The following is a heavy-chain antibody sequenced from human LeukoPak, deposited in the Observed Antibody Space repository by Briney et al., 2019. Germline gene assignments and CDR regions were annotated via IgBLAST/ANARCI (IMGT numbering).Heavy chain of an antibody. J-gene: IGHJ4*02. CDR1: GYTFTSYA. CDR2: INPSGGST. Sequence: AASVKVSCKASGYTFTSYAMHWVRQAPGQGLEWMGIINPSGGSTSYAQKFQGRVTMTRDTSTSTVYMERSSLRSEDTAVYYCARDRSLRGMTWDWGQGTLVTVSS. V-gene: IGHV1-46*01. D-gene: IGHD5-12*01. CDR3: ARDRSLRGMTWD.